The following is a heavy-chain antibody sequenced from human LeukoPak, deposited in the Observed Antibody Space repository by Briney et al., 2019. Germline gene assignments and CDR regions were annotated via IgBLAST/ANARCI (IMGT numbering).Heavy chain of an antibody. Sequence: PSETLSLTCTVSGYSISSGYYWGWIRQPPGKGLEWIGSIYHSGSTYYNPSLKSRVTISVDTSKNQFSLKLSSVTAADTAVYYCARDIVGALYNWFDPWGQGTLVTVSS. CDR3: ARDIVGALYNWFDP. J-gene: IGHJ5*02. CDR1: GYSISSGYY. D-gene: IGHD1-26*01. CDR2: IYHSGST. V-gene: IGHV4-38-2*02.